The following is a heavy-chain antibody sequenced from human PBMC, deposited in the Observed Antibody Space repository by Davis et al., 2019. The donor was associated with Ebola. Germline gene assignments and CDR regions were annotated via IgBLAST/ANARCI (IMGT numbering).Heavy chain of an antibody. D-gene: IGHD3-16*01. CDR2: VYGSGNRP. CDR3: TRNFDWDGGY. CDR1: GFNFRKYA. V-gene: IGHV3-23*05. J-gene: IGHJ4*02. Sequence: SLNIPCACSGFNFRKYAMAWIRQTPWKGLEWVSVVYGSGNRPYYADSVKGRFTISRDNAKNTLYLQMNSLRAEDTAVYYCTRNFDWDGGYWGQGTLVTVSP.